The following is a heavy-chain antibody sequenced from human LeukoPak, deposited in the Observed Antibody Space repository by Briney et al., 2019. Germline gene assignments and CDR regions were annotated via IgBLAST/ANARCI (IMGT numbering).Heavy chain of an antibody. V-gene: IGHV1-2*02. Sequence: ASVKVSCKSSGDTFTDYYIHWVRQAPGQGLEWMGNVDPNSGGTNYAQKFQGRVTMTRDTSISTAYMELSRLRSDDTAVYYCARGSGSYYWGQGTLVTVSS. J-gene: IGHJ4*02. CDR1: GDTFTDYY. D-gene: IGHD1-26*01. CDR3: ARGSGSYY. CDR2: VDPNSGGT.